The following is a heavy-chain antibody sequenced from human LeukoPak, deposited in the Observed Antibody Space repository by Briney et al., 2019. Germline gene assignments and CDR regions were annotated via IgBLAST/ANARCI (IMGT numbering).Heavy chain of an antibody. CDR3: ARDSGGYSSSGYRGGNDY. CDR1: GYTFTSYG. V-gene: IGHV1-18*01. Sequence: ASVKVSCKASGYTFTSYGISWVRQAPGQGLEWMGWISAYNGNTNYAQKLQGRVTMTTDTSTSTAYMELRSLRSDDTAVYYCARDSGGYSSSGYRGGNDYWGQGTLVTVSS. CDR2: ISAYNGNT. D-gene: IGHD6-13*01. J-gene: IGHJ4*02.